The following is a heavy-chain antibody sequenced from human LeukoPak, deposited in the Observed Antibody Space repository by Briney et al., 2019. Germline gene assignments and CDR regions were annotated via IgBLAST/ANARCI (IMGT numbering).Heavy chain of an antibody. J-gene: IGHJ4*02. CDR3: ARDSQGAFGY. V-gene: IGHV3-53*01. Sequence: PGGSLRLSCAASGFTVSSDYMSWVRHAPGRGLEWVSVIYSGGSTYYADSVKGRFTISRDNSKNTLYLQMNSLRAEDTAVYYCARDSQGAFGYWGQGTLVTVSS. CDR1: GFTVSSDY. CDR2: IYSGGST. D-gene: IGHD2/OR15-2a*01.